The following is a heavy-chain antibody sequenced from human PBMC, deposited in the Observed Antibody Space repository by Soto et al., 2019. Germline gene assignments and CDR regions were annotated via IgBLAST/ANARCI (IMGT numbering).Heavy chain of an antibody. CDR1: GFTFSSYG. CDR3: AKDTYSSGNY. D-gene: IGHD6-19*01. J-gene: IGHJ4*02. CDR2: ISYDGSNK. Sequence: QVQLVESGGGVVQPGRSLRLSCAASGFTFSSYGMHWVRQAPGKGLEWGAVISYDGSNKYYADSVKGRFTISRDNSKNPLYLQMNSLRAEDTAVYYCAKDTYSSGNYWGQGTLLTVSS. V-gene: IGHV3-30*18.